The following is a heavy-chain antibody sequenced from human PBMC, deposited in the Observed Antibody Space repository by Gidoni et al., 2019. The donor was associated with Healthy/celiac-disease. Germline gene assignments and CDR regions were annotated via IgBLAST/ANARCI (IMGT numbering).Heavy chain of an antibody. V-gene: IGHV4-31*03. CDR2: IYYSGST. CDR1: GGSISSGGYY. D-gene: IGHD2-15*01. J-gene: IGHJ6*02. CDR3: ARGSCSGGSCYSSNYYYYYGMDV. Sequence: QVQLQESGPGLVKPSQTLSLTCTVSGGSISSGGYYWSWIRQHPGKGLEWIGYIYYSGSTYYNPSLKSRVTISVDTSKNQFSLKLSSVTAADTAVYYCARGSCSGGSCYSSNYYYYYGMDVWGQGTTVTVSS.